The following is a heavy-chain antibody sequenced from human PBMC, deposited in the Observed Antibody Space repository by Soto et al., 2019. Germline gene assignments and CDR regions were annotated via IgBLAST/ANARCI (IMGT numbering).Heavy chain of an antibody. D-gene: IGHD3-22*01. Sequence: SSETLSLTCTVSGASISSSSYYWGWIRQPPGKGLEWIGTIYYSVNTYYNPSLKSRVTISVDPSKKQFSLKLSSVTAADTAVYYCAIRHDSTSDINYWGQGALVT. V-gene: IGHV4-39*01. CDR3: AIRHDSTSDINY. J-gene: IGHJ4*02. CDR1: GASISSSSYY. CDR2: IYYSVNT.